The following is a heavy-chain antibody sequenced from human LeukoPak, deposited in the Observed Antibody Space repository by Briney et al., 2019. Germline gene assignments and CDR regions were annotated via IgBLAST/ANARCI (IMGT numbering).Heavy chain of an antibody. CDR3: ARVGSPDSENSGWNLFFDY. CDR2: ISAYNGDT. D-gene: IGHD6-19*01. J-gene: IGHJ4*02. V-gene: IGHV1-18*01. Sequence: ASVKVSFKAAGYRFSNYGITWVRHAPGQGLECMGWISAYNGDTDNAQNFQGRLTMTTDTSTNTAYMELRTLRSDDTAVYYCARVGSPDSENSGWNLFFDYWGQGTLVTVSS. CDR1: GYRFSNYG.